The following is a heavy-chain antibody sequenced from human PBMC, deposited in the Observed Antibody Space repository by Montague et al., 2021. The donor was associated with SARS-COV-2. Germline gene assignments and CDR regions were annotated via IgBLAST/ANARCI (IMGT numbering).Heavy chain of an antibody. CDR2: ISGSGGLT. Sequence: RSLSLAASGFTFSSYGMSWVRQAPGLGLEWVSAISGSGGLTYYADSVKGRFTISRDNSKNTLYLQMNSLRAEDTAVYYCAKEDYCRGGTCYSGNFDYWGQGTLVTVSS. D-gene: IGHD2-15*01. V-gene: IGHV3-23*01. CDR1: GFTFSSYG. CDR3: AKEDYCRGGTCYSGNFDY. J-gene: IGHJ4*02.